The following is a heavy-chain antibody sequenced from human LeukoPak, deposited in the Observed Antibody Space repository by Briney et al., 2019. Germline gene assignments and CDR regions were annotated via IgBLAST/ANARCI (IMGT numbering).Heavy chain of an antibody. CDR1: GYTSTGYY. CDR3: ARGYYDSSGYYYVDI. V-gene: IGHV1-2*02. CDR2: INPNSGGT. Sequence: ASVKVSCKASGYTSTGYYMHWVRQAPGQGLEWMGWINPNSGGTNYAQKFQGRVTMTRDTSISTAYMELSRLRSDDTAVYYCARGYYDSSGYYYVDIWGQGTMVTVSS. D-gene: IGHD3-22*01. J-gene: IGHJ3*02.